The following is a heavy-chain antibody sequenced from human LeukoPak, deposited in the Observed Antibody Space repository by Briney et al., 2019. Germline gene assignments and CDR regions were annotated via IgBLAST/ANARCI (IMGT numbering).Heavy chain of an antibody. Sequence: PGGSLRLSCAASGFTFSSYAMHWVRQAPGKGLEWVAVISYDGSNKYYADSVKGRFTISRDNSKNTLYLQMNSLRAEDTAEYYCARPDGYNSYFDYWGQGTLVTVSS. CDR2: ISYDGSNK. V-gene: IGHV3-30-3*01. CDR1: GFTFSSYA. D-gene: IGHD5-24*01. CDR3: ARPDGYNSYFDY. J-gene: IGHJ4*02.